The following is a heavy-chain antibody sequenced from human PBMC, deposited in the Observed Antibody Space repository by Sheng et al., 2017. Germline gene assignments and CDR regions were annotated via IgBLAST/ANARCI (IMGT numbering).Heavy chain of an antibody. D-gene: IGHD3-16*02. CDR2: ITPIFGTP. CDR1: GGTFSNYA. J-gene: IGHJ4*02. Sequence: QVQLVQSGAEVKKPGSSVKVSCKASGGTFSNYAISWVRQAPGQGLEWMGGITPIFGTPHYAQKFQGRVTITTDESTSTAYMELSSLRSEDTAVYFCARGDDYIWGSYLHWGRGTRVSVSS. V-gene: IGHV1-69*05. CDR3: ARGDDYIWGSYLH.